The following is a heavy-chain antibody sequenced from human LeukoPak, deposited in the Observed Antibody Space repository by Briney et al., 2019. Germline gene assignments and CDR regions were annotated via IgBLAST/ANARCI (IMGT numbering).Heavy chain of an antibody. J-gene: IGHJ6*02. CDR3: ARGWFGELEFGMDV. D-gene: IGHD3-10*01. Sequence: ASVKVSCKAFGYTFTGYYMQWVRQAPGQGLEWMGWINPNSGGTNYAQKFQGWVTMTRDTSISTAYMELSRLRSDDTAVYYCARGWFGELEFGMDVWGQGTTVTVSS. V-gene: IGHV1-2*04. CDR1: GYTFTGYY. CDR2: INPNSGGT.